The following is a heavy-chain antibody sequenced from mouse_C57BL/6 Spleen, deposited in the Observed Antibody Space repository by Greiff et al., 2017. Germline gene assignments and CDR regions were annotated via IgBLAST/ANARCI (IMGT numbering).Heavy chain of an antibody. CDR3: ARGDYYGNYFAY. Sequence: EVKIEESEGGLVQPGSSMKLSCTASGFTFSDYYMAWVRQVPEKGLEWVANINYDGSSTYYLDSLKSRFIISRDNAKNMLYLQMGSLKSGDTATYYCARGDYYGNYFAYWGQGTTLTVSS. J-gene: IGHJ2*01. CDR1: GFTFSDYY. CDR2: INYDGSST. D-gene: IGHD1-1*01. V-gene: IGHV5-16*01.